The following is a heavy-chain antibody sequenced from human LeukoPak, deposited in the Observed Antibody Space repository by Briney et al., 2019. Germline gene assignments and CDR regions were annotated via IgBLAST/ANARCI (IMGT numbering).Heavy chain of an antibody. CDR1: GXTLSPYG. J-gene: IGHJ5*02. V-gene: IGHV3-30*18. Sequence: GMSLRLSCAASGXTLSPYGMHWVRQAPGKGQEWVAVISYEGGTQHYADSVKGRFIISRDNPRNTLYLQMNILRTEDTAVYYCAKEGTPQVSTWYDLWGQGTQVIVSS. CDR2: ISYEGGTQ. CDR3: AKEGTPQVSTWYDL. D-gene: IGHD3-10*01.